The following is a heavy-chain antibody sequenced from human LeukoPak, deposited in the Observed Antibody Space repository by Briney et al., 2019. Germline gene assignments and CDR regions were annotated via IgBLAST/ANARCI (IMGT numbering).Heavy chain of an antibody. CDR3: ARDHDTAMVVDYFDY. V-gene: IGHV1-18*01. J-gene: IGHJ4*02. D-gene: IGHD5-18*01. CDR2: ISAYNGNT. CDR1: GYTFTSYG. Sequence: ASVKVSCKASGYTFTSYGISWVRQAPGQGLEWMGWISAYNGNTNYAQKLQGRVTMTTDTSTSTAYMELRSLRSGDTAVYYCARDHDTAMVVDYFDYWGQGTLVTVSS.